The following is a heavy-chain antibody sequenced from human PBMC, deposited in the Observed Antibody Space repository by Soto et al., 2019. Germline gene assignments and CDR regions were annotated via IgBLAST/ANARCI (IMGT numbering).Heavy chain of an antibody. V-gene: IGHV3-23*01. J-gene: IGHJ4*02. Sequence: ESGGGLVQPGGSLRLSCAASRFTFSSYAMTWVRQAPGKGLEWVSAISGGAGDTYYADSVKGRFTISRDNSKNTLYLQMNSLRAEDTAVYYCAKEDRVTMLRGVIDYWGQGTLVTVSS. CDR1: RFTFSSYA. CDR3: AKEDRVTMLRGVIDY. CDR2: ISGGAGDT. D-gene: IGHD3-10*01.